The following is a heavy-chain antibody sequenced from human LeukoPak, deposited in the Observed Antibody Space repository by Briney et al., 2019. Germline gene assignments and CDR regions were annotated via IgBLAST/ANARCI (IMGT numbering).Heavy chain of an antibody. CDR1: GYTFTGYY. J-gene: IGHJ6*02. Sequence: ASVKVSCKASGYTFTGYYMHWVRQAPGQGLEWMGWINPNSGGTNYAQKFQGRVTMTRDTSISTAYMELSRLRSDDTAVYYCAREGYYDSSGYYQATYYGMDVWGQGTTVTVSS. CDR2: INPNSGGT. D-gene: IGHD3-22*01. V-gene: IGHV1-2*02. CDR3: AREGYYDSSGYYQATYYGMDV.